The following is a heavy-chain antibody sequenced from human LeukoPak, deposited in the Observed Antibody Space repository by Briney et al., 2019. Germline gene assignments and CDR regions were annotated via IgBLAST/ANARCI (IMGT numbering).Heavy chain of an antibody. CDR2: IIPIYNPV. V-gene: IGHV1-69*15. CDR1: GGTFSSYA. D-gene: IGHD2-21*02. Sequence: SVKVTCKTSGGTFSSYAFSWMRQAPGQGLEWVGRIIPIYNPVDYTQRFQGRVTITADESTNTVYLELSSLRYDDTAVYYCAREPLGCGGDCHFDYWGQGTLVTVSS. CDR3: AREPLGCGGDCHFDY. J-gene: IGHJ4*02.